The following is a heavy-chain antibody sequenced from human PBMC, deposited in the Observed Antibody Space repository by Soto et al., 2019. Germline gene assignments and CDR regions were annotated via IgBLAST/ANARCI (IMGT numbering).Heavy chain of an antibody. Sequence: QVQLVQSGAEVKKPGSSVKVSCKASGGTFSSYAISWVRQAPGQGLEWMGGIIPIFGTANYAQKFQGRVTITADEYTSTASMELSSLRSEDTAVYYCARDRLVGATILTAFDYWGQGTLVTVSS. J-gene: IGHJ4*02. CDR3: ARDRLVGATILTAFDY. V-gene: IGHV1-69*01. D-gene: IGHD1-26*01. CDR1: GGTFSSYA. CDR2: IIPIFGTA.